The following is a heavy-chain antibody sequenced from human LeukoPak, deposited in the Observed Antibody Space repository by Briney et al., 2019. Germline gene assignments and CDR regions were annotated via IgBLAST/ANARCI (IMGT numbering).Heavy chain of an antibody. Sequence: ASVTVSCKASGYTFTGYYMHWVRQAPGQGLEWMGWINANSGGTNYAQKFQGRVTMTRDTSISTAYMELSRLRSDDTAVYYCARESGIAENAFDIWGQGTMVTVSS. CDR2: INANSGGT. V-gene: IGHV1-2*02. D-gene: IGHD6-13*01. J-gene: IGHJ3*02. CDR1: GYTFTGYY. CDR3: ARESGIAENAFDI.